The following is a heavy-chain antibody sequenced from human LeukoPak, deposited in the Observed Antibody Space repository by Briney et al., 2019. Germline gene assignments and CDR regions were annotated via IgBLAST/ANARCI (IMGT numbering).Heavy chain of an antibody. D-gene: IGHD3-3*01. CDR2: IYYSGST. V-gene: IGHV4-59*01. CDR3: ARDRHYDFWSCYDYYYGMDV. J-gene: IGHJ6*02. Sequence: SETLSLTRTVSGGSISSYYWSWIRQPPGKGLGWIGYIYYSGSTNYNPSLKSRVTISVDTSKNHFSLKLSSVTAADTAVYYCARDRHYDFWSCYDYYYGMDVWGQGTTVTVSS. CDR1: GGSISSYY.